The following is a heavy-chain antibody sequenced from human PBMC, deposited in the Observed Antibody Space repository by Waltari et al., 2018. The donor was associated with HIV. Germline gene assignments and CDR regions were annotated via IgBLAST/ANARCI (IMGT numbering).Heavy chain of an antibody. J-gene: IGHJ4*02. CDR2: INHRRNT. CDR3: ARRALWLRPVYYFDY. V-gene: IGHV4-34*01. Sequence: QVQLQQWGAGLLKPSETLSLTCAVYGEPFDGYYWSWIRQPPGKRLEWMGEINHRRNTNYNQSLKSRLTMSVDASKNQFSLDLNSVTAADTGVYYCARRALWLRPVYYFDYWGQGALVTVSS. CDR1: GEPFDGYY. D-gene: IGHD5-12*01.